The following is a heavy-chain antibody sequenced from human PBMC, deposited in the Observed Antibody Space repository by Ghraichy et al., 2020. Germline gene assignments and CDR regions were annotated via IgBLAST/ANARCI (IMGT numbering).Heavy chain of an antibody. CDR3: AKDLPYCSGGSCYYGPFDY. D-gene: IGHD2-15*01. V-gene: IGHV3-23*01. CDR2: ISGSGGTT. J-gene: IGHJ4*02. Sequence: SCAASGFTFSSYAMSWVRQAPGKGLEWVSAISGSGGTTYYADSVKGRFTISRDNSKNTLYLQMNSLRAEDTAVYYCAKDLPYCSGGSCYYGPFDYWGQGTLVTVSS. CDR1: GFTFSSYA.